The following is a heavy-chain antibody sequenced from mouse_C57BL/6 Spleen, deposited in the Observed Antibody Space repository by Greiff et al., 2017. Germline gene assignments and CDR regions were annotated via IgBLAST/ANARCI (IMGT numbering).Heavy chain of an antibody. CDR2: ISDGGSYT. CDR3: ARDGSSYGYFDG. D-gene: IGHD1-1*01. Sequence: EVHLVESGGGLVKPGGSLKLSCAASGFTFSSYAMSWVRQTPEKRLEWVATISDGGSYTYYPDNVKGRFTISRDNAKNNLYLQMSHLKSEDTAMYYCARDGSSYGYFDGWGTGTTVTVSS. CDR1: GFTFSSYA. V-gene: IGHV5-4*01. J-gene: IGHJ1*03.